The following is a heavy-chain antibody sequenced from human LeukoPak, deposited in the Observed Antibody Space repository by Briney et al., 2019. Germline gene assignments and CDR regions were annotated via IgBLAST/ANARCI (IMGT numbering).Heavy chain of an antibody. V-gene: IGHV1-8*01. D-gene: IGHD3-3*01. CDR1: GYTFTSYD. CDR2: MNPNSGNT. CDR3: ARGRSVRFLEWSPPYYYYYMDV. J-gene: IGHJ6*03. Sequence: ASVKVSCKASGYTFTSYDINWVRQATGQGLEWMGWMNPNSGNTGYAQKFQGRVTMTRNTSISTAYMELSSLRSEDTAVYYCARGRSVRFLEWSPPYYYYYMDVWGKGTTVTVSS.